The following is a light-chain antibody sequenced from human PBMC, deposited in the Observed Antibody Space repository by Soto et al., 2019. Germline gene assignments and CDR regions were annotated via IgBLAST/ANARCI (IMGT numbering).Light chain of an antibody. Sequence: DIQMTQSPSSLSASVGDRVTMTCRASQTISSYLNWYQQKPGKAPNLLIYAASSLQSGVPSRFSGSGSGTDFTLTINILQPEDFAIYYCQQTYSTPRTFGQGTKVEIK. J-gene: IGKJ1*01. CDR2: AAS. V-gene: IGKV1-39*01. CDR3: QQTYSTPRT. CDR1: QTISSY.